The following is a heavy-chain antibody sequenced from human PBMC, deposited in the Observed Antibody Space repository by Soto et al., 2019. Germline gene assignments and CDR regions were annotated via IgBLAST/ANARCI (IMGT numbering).Heavy chain of an antibody. V-gene: IGHV3-23*01. CDR2: ISGNGDSA. Sequence: VQLLESGGGLVQPGGSLRLSCAASGFTFRDYAMNWVRPSPGKGLEWVSDISGNGDSARHADSVKGRFTISRDNSRNTLYLQMNSLRVDDTAVYYCGKERRGSGWSVCNFWGQGTLVTVSS. CDR3: GKERRGSGWSVCNF. J-gene: IGHJ4*02. CDR1: GFTFRDYA. D-gene: IGHD6-19*01.